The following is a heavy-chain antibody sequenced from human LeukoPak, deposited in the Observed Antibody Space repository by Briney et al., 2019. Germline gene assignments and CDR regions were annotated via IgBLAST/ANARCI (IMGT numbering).Heavy chain of an antibody. CDR1: GFSLSTSGVG. Sequence: SGPTLVKPTQTLTLTCTFSGFSLSTSGVGVGWIRQPPGKALEWLALIYWDGDKRYSPSLKSRLTITKDTSKNQVVLTMTNMDPVDTATYYCARGYCSGGSCYMAPNWFDPWGQGTLVTVSS. CDR3: ARGYCSGGSCYMAPNWFDP. V-gene: IGHV2-5*02. CDR2: IYWDGDK. D-gene: IGHD2-15*01. J-gene: IGHJ5*02.